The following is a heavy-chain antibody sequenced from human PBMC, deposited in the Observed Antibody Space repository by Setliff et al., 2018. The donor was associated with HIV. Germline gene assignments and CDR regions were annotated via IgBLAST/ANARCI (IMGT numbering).Heavy chain of an antibody. V-gene: IGHV4-38-2*01. CDR1: GYSISSGFY. CDR3: ARLTTTYYYDSSAYYHPV. CDR2: IYHSGST. J-gene: IGHJ4*02. Sequence: SETLSLTCAVSGYSISSGFYWGWIRQPPGKGLEWIGSIYHSGSTYYSPSLRSRVTISVDTSKNQFSLKLSSVTAADTAVYYCARLTTTYYYDSSAYYHPVWGQGTLVTVSS. D-gene: IGHD3-22*01.